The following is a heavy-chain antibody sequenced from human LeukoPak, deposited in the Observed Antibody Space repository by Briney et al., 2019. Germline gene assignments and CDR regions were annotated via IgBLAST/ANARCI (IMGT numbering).Heavy chain of an antibody. Sequence: GRSLRLSCAASGFTFSSYGMHWVRQAPGKGLEWVAVISYDGSNKYYADSVKGRFTISRDNSKNTLYLQMNSLRAEDTAVYYCARRSTVTTFDYYYYMDVWGKGTTVTISS. D-gene: IGHD4-17*01. CDR1: GFTFSSYG. J-gene: IGHJ6*03. CDR3: ARRSTVTTFDYYYYMDV. V-gene: IGHV3-30*03. CDR2: ISYDGSNK.